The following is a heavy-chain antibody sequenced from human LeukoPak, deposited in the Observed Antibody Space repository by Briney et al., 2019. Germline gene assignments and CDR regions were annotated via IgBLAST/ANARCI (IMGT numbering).Heavy chain of an antibody. Sequence: ASVKVSFKVSGYTLTELSMHWVRQAPGKGLEWMGGFDPEDGETIYAQKFQGRVTMTEDTSTDTAYMELSSLRSEETAVYYCATAGVRGVISYYGMDVWGQGTTVNVSS. J-gene: IGHJ6*02. CDR2: FDPEDGET. CDR3: ATAGVRGVISYYGMDV. CDR1: GYTLTELS. V-gene: IGHV1-24*01. D-gene: IGHD3-10*01.